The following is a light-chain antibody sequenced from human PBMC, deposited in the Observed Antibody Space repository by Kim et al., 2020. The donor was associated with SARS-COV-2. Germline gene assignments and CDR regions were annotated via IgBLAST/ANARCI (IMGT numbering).Light chain of an antibody. CDR3: QQYGIAPPYT. CDR1: QSVCRHW. V-gene: IGKV3-20*01. J-gene: IGKJ2*01. CDR2: SVS. Sequence: SPAERATLSCRTSQSVCRHWLAWYQQKPGQAPRHLIYSVSNRATGIPDRFSGSGSGTDFTLTISRLEPEDFAVYYCQQYGIAPPYTFGQGTKLEI.